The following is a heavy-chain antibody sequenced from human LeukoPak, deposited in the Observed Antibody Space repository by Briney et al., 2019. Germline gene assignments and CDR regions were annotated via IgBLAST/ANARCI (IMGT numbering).Heavy chain of an antibody. Sequence: PSETLSLTCTVSGGSISSSSYYWGWIRQPPGKGLEWIGSIYYSGSTYYNPSLKSRVTISVDTSKNQFSLKLSSVTAADTAVYYCARDSEGFGPHNYYYGMDVWGQGTTVTVSS. CDR2: IYYSGST. CDR1: GGSISSSSYY. D-gene: IGHD3-10*01. J-gene: IGHJ6*02. V-gene: IGHV4-39*07. CDR3: ARDSEGFGPHNYYYGMDV.